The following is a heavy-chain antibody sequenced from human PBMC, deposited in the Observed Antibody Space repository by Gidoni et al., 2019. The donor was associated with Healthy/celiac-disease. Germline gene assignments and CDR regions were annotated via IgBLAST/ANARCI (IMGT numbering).Heavy chain of an antibody. Sequence: QLQLQESGPGLVKPSETLSLTCTVSGGSISSSSYYWGWIRQPPGKGLEWIGSIYYSGSTYYNPSLKSRVTISVDTSKNQFSLKLSSVTAADTAVYYCARRAPPSYVDPGNWFDPWGQGTLVTVSS. CDR3: ARRAPPSYVDPGNWFDP. J-gene: IGHJ5*02. CDR2: IYYSGST. V-gene: IGHV4-39*01. CDR1: GGSISSSSYY. D-gene: IGHD3-16*01.